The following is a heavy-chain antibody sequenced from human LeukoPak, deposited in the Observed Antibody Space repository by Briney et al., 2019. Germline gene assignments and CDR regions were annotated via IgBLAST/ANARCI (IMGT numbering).Heavy chain of an antibody. CDR2: IYTSGST. CDR3: ARDAYYYGSGNYPFDY. V-gene: IGHV4-4*07. Sequence: PSETLSLTCTVSGGSISSYYWSWIRQPAGKALEWIGRIYTSGSTNYNPSLKSRVTMSVDTSKNQFSLKLNSVTAADTAVYYCARDAYYYGSGNYPFDYWGQGTLVTVSS. CDR1: GGSISSYY. J-gene: IGHJ4*02. D-gene: IGHD3-10*01.